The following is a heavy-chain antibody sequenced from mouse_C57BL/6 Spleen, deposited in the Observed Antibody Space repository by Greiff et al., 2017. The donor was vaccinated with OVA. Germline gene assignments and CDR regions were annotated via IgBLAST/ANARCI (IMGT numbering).Heavy chain of an antibody. V-gene: IGHV1-15*01. CDR3: TRSDVLYAMDY. J-gene: IGHJ4*01. CDR2: IDPETGGT. Sequence: QVQLKQSGAELVRPGASVTLSCKASGYTFTDYEMHWVKQTPVHGLEWIGAIDPETGGTAYNQKFKGKAILTADKSSSTAYMELRSLTSEDSAVYYCTRSDVLYAMDYWGQGTSVTVSS. CDR1: GYTFTDYE.